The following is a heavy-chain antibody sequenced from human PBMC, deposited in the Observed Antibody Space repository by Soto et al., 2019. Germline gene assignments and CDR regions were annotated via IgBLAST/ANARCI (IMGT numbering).Heavy chain of an antibody. J-gene: IGHJ2*01. Sequence: SETLSLTCTVSGGSISSYYWSWIRQPPGKGLEWIGYIYYSGSTNYNPSLKSRVTISVDTSKNQFSLKLSSVTAADTAVYYCARAWGYYDSSGYPAWYFDLWGRGTLLTGLL. V-gene: IGHV4-59*01. D-gene: IGHD3-22*01. CDR1: GGSISSYY. CDR2: IYYSGST. CDR3: ARAWGYYDSSGYPAWYFDL.